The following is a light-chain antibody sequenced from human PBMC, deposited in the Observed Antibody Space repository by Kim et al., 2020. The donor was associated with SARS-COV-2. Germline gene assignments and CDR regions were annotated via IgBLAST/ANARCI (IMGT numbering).Light chain of an antibody. CDR3: QQRTNWPIT. CDR2: EAS. V-gene: IGKV3-11*01. CDR1: QSVSIF. Sequence: EVVLTQSPATLSLSPGERATLSCGASQSVSIFLAWYQHKAGQAPRLLIYEASKRATGIPDRFSGSGSGTDFTLTISRLEPEDFGVYYCQQRTNWPITFGQGTRLEI. J-gene: IGKJ5*01.